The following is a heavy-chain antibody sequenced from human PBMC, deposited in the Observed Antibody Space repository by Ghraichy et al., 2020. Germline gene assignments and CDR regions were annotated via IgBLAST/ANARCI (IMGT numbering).Heavy chain of an antibody. CDR1: GGSISSYY. J-gene: IGHJ6*02. CDR2: IYYSGST. V-gene: IGHV4-59*01. CDR3: ARAPLHDILTGPYYGMDV. D-gene: IGHD3-9*01. Sequence: SETLSLTCTVSGGSISSYYWSWIRQPPGKGLEWIGYIYYSGSTNYNPSLKSRVTISVDTSKNQFSLKLSSVTAADTAVYYCARAPLHDILTGPYYGMDVWGQGTTVTVSS.